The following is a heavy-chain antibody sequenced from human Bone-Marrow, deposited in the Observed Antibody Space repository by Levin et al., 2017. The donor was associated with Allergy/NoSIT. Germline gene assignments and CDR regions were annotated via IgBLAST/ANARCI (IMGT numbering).Heavy chain of an antibody. D-gene: IGHD3-10*01. CDR2: INPNSGGT. CDR1: GYTFTGYY. Sequence: GGSLRLSCKASGYTFTGYYMHWVRQAPGQGLEWMGRINPNSGGTNYAQKFQGRVTMTRDTSISTAYMELSRLRSDDTAVYYCARDFLAYDSPYWGQGTLVTVSS. J-gene: IGHJ4*02. V-gene: IGHV1-2*06. CDR3: ARDFLAYDSPY.